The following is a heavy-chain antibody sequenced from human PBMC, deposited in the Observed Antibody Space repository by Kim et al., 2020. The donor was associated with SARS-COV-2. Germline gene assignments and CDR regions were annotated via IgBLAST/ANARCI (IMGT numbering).Heavy chain of an antibody. CDR2: VIPISGTT. J-gene: IGHJ2*01. Sequence: SVKVSCKAAGGTFSSYVISWVRQAPGQGLEWMGGVIPISGTTDYAQKFQGRVTITADESTSTAYMELSGLRSDDTAVYYCARGSLVVVVAPESWNWYFDLWGRGTLVTVSS. CDR3: ARGSLVVVVAPESWNWYFDL. D-gene: IGHD2-15*01. V-gene: IGHV1-69*13. CDR1: GGTFSSYV.